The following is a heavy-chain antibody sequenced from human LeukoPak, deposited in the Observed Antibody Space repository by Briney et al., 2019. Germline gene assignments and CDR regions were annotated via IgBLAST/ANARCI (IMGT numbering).Heavy chain of an antibody. CDR1: GFTFSTYA. V-gene: IGHV3-23*01. D-gene: IGHD6-13*01. CDR2: ISNSGSST. CDR3: AKDLLSQQVARXFDY. Sequence: GGSLRLSCAASGFTFSTYAMSWVRQAPGKGLEWVSVISNSGSSTHYADSVKGRFSISRDNSRNTLYLQMNSLRTDDTAVYYCAKDLLSQQVARXFDYWGQGTLVTVSS. J-gene: IGHJ4*02.